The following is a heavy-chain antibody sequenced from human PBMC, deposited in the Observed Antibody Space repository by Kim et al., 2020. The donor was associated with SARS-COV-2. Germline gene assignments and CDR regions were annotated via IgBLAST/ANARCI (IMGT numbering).Heavy chain of an antibody. V-gene: IGHV3-23*01. CDR2: ISDSGGDT. CDR3: AKDGRGQGDYHWFDL. D-gene: IGHD4-17*01. Sequence: GGSLRLSCIASKITFSSYAMNWVRQAPGKGLEWVSSISDSGGDTYNSDSVKGRFTISRDKSKNTLYLQMNSLRAEDTAMYYCAKDGRGQGDYHWFDLWGQGTLVTVS. CDR1: KITFSSYA. J-gene: IGHJ5*02.